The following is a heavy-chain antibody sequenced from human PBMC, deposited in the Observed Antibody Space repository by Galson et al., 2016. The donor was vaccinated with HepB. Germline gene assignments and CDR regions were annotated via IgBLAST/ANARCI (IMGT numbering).Heavy chain of an antibody. Sequence: SETLSLTCSLSGDFIDPHYWGWLRQSPGKGLEWIGYINRVGNADYNPSLKSRVTLSLDRSKNHFSLRLTSVTAADTAVYYCAILVTTSVGAWFDPWGPGRLVTVSS. V-gene: IGHV4-59*11. CDR2: INRVGNA. CDR1: GDFIDPHY. D-gene: IGHD4-17*01. CDR3: AILVTTSVGAWFDP. J-gene: IGHJ5*02.